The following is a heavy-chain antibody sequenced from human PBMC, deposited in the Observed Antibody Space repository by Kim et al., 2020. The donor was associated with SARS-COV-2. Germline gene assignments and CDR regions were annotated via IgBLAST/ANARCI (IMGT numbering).Heavy chain of an antibody. V-gene: IGHV3-23*01. CDR3: AKVLDYVWGSFDY. D-gene: IGHD3-16*01. CDR2: ISGSGGST. J-gene: IGHJ4*02. CDR1: GVTFSSYA. Sequence: GGSLRLSCAASGVTFSSYAMRWVGQAPGKGLEWVSSISGSGGSTYYAESVKGRFTISRDNSKNTVYLQMSSLGAEDTAVYYCAKVLDYVWGSFDYWGQGTLVTVSS.